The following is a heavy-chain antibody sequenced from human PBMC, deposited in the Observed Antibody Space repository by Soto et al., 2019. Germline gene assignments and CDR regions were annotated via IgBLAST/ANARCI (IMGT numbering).Heavy chain of an antibody. D-gene: IGHD3-9*01. J-gene: IGHJ6*02. V-gene: IGHV4-30-4*01. CDR3: ARGGYDILTGYPWYYYYGMDV. CDR1: GGSISSGDYY. CDR2: IYYSGST. Sequence: PSETLSLTCTVSGGSISSGDYYWSWIRQPPGKGLEWIGYIYYSGSTYYNPSLKSRVTISVDTSKNQFSLKLSSVTAADTAVYYCARGGYDILTGYPWYYYYGMDVWGQGTTVTVSS.